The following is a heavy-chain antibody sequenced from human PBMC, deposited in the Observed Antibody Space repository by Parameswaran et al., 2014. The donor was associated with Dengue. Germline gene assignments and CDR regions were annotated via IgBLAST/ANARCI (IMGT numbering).Heavy chain of an antibody. D-gene: IGHD3-16*02. CDR2: INAGNGNT. V-gene: IGHV1-3*01. Sequence: WVRQAPGQRLEWMGWINAGNGNTKYSQKFQGRVTITRDTSASTAYMELSSLRSEDTAVYYCARQFSLGYFDYWGQGTLVTVSS. J-gene: IGHJ4*02. CDR3: ARQFSLGYFDY.